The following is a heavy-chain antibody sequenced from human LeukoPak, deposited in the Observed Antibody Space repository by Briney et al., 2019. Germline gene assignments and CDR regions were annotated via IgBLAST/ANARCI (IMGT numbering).Heavy chain of an antibody. V-gene: IGHV3-49*04. CDR1: GFAFDDFA. J-gene: IGHJ4*02. Sequence: PGGSLRLSCTTSGFAFDDFAMSWVRPPGGKGLEWVGFIRRRAYGGAAEYAASVKGRFIISRDDSKGIAYLQMNSLKTEDTAVYYCSRNGLVDFDYWGQGSRVIVSP. CDR2: IRRRAYGGAA. CDR3: SRNGLVDFDY.